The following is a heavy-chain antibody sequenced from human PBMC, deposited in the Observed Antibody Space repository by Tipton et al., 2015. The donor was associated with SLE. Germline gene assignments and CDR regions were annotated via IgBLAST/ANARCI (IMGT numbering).Heavy chain of an antibody. Sequence: TLSLTCTVSGGSISSGSYYWSWGRQPAGKGLGWIGRVYSSGSTIYNPSIKSRITLSLDTSKNQFYLRVNSVTAADTAVYYCARGGGSYYDYWGQGTLVTVSS. J-gene: IGHJ4*02. D-gene: IGHD1-26*01. CDR2: VYSSGST. V-gene: IGHV4-61*02. CDR1: GGSISSGSYY. CDR3: ARGGGSYYDY.